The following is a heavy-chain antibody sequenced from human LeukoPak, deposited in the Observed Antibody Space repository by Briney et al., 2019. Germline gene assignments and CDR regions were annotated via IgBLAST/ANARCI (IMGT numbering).Heavy chain of an antibody. Sequence: PSQTLSLTCTVSGGSISSGSYYWSWIRQPAGKGLEWIGRIYTSGSTTYNSSLKSRVTISLDTSKNHFSLRLSSVTAADTAVYYCARHKMVRGIGYYYYMDVWGKGTTVTISS. J-gene: IGHJ6*03. V-gene: IGHV4-61*02. CDR1: GGSISSGSYY. D-gene: IGHD3-10*01. CDR3: ARHKMVRGIGYYYYMDV. CDR2: IYTSGST.